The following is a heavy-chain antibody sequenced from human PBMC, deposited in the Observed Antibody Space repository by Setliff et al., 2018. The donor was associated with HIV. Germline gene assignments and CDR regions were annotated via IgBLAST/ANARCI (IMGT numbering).Heavy chain of an antibody. D-gene: IGHD5-12*01. CDR1: GGSISGSSYY. CDR3: ATASGYDLFMGAFDI. CDR2: IYYSGST. V-gene: IGHV4-39*01. Sequence: PSETLSLTCTVSGGSISGSSYYWGWIRQPPGKGLEWIGNIYYSGSTYYNPSLKSRVTISVDTSQNQFSLNLSSMTAADTAVYYCATASGYDLFMGAFDIWGQGTMVTVS. J-gene: IGHJ3*02.